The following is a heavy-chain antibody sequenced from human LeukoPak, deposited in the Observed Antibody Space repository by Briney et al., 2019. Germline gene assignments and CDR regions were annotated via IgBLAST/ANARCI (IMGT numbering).Heavy chain of an antibody. CDR1: GYTFTSYA. Sequence: GASVKVSCKASGYTFTSYAMHWVRQAPAQRLEWMGWINAGNGNTKYSQEFQGRVTITRDTSASTAYMELSSLGSEDMAVYYCARHSVLGGSDPWGQGTLVTVSS. D-gene: IGHD2-21*01. CDR2: INAGNGNT. CDR3: ARHSVLGGSDP. V-gene: IGHV1-3*03. J-gene: IGHJ5*02.